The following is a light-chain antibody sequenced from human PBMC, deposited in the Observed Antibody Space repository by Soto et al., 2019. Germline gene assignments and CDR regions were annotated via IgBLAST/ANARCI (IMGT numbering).Light chain of an antibody. Sequence: DIQMTQSPSTLSASVGDRVTITCRASQSISSWLAWYQQKPGKAPKLLIYKASSLESGVPSRFRGSGSGTEFTLTISSLQPDDFAPYYFQQYNSYPWTFGQGTNVQIK. CDR3: QQYNSYPWT. V-gene: IGKV1-5*03. J-gene: IGKJ1*01. CDR1: QSISSW. CDR2: KAS.